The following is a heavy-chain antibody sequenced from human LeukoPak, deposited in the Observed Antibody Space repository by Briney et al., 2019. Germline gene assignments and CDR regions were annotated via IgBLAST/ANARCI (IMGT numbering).Heavy chain of an antibody. CDR2: IKSKTDGGTT. D-gene: IGHD2-21*02. CDR3: AKDNVESPIEYCGGDCYYFDY. V-gene: IGHV3-15*01. J-gene: IGHJ4*02. Sequence: GGSLRLSCAASGFTFSNAWMSWVRQAPGKGLEWVGRIKSKTDGGTTDYAAPVKGRFTISRDDSKNTLYLQMNSLRAEDTAVYYCAKDNVESPIEYCGGDCYYFDYWGQGTLVTVSS. CDR1: GFTFSNAW.